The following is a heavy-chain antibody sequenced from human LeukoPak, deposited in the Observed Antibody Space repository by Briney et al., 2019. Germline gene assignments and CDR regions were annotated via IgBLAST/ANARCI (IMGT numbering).Heavy chain of an antibody. V-gene: IGHV3-48*03. J-gene: IGHJ4*02. CDR1: GFDFSRYG. CDR3: AREDDWNYEDY. D-gene: IGHD1-7*01. Sequence: GGSLRLSCVASGFDFSRYGFNWVRQAPGKGLEWISFISKTGTTAYNGDSRKGRFTISRDNAKNSLYLQMNSLRAEDTAIYYCAREDDWNYEDYWGQGTLVTVSS. CDR2: ISKTGTTA.